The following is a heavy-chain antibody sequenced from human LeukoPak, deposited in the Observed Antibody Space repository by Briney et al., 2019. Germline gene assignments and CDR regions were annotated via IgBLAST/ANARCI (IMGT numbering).Heavy chain of an antibody. J-gene: IGHJ4*02. CDR3: AKERDGDYVRYTHY. CDR1: GSTFSSYA. CDR2: ISASGGGT. V-gene: IGHV3-23*01. Sequence: GGSLRLSCAASGSTFSSYAMSWVRQAPGKGLEWVSSISASGGGTYYADSVKGRFAISRDNSKNTLFLQLSSLRADDTAVYHCAKERDGDYVRYTHYWGQGTLVTVSS. D-gene: IGHD4-17*01.